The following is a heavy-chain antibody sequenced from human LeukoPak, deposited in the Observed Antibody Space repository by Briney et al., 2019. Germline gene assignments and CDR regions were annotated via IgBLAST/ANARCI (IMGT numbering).Heavy chain of an antibody. Sequence: GGSLRLSCAASGFTVSSNYMSWVRQAPGKGLEWVSVIYSGGSTYYADSVKGRFTISRDNSKNTLYLQMNSLRAEDTAVYYLAGERYSSGWYAIDYWGQGTLVTVSS. V-gene: IGHV3-53*01. J-gene: IGHJ4*02. CDR3: AGERYSSGWYAIDY. CDR1: GFTVSSNY. D-gene: IGHD6-19*01. CDR2: IYSGGST.